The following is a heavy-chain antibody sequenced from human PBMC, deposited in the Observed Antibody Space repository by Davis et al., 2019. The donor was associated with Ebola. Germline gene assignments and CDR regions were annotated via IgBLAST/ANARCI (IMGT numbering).Heavy chain of an antibody. CDR3: ARTYCGGDCYFTHYYYGMDV. CDR1: GFTFSSYW. CDR2: IGGSGTST. D-gene: IGHD2-21*02. Sequence: GGSLRLSCAASGFTFSSYWMSWVRQAPGHGLEWVSGIGGSGTSTYYADSVKGRFTISRDNSKDTLYLQMNSLRAEDTAVYYCARTYCGGDCYFTHYYYGMDVWGQGTTVTVSS. V-gene: IGHV3-23*01. J-gene: IGHJ6*02.